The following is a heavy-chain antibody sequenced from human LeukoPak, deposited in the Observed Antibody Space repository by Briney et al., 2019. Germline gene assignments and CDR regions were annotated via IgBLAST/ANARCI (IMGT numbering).Heavy chain of an antibody. J-gene: IGHJ4*02. CDR1: GGSFSGYY. CDR3: VRRVTTLDY. V-gene: IGHV4-34*01. D-gene: IGHD4-17*01. Sequence: PSETLSLTCAVYGGSFSGYYWSWIRQPPGKGLEWIGEINHRGGTNYNPSLKSRVTLSVDTSKNQFSLKLSSVTAADTAVYYCVRRVTTLDYWGQGTLVTVSS. CDR2: INHRGGT.